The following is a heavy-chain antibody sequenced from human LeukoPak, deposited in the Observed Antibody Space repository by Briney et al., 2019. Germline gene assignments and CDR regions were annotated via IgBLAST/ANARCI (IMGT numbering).Heavy chain of an antibody. CDR2: ISGSGGST. J-gene: IGHJ3*02. Sequence: PGGSLRLSCAASGFTFSSYAMSWVRQAPGKGLEWVSAISGSGGSTYYADSVKGRFTISRDNSKNTLYLQMNSLRAEDTAVYYCARSYGDPEDAFDIWGQGTMVTVSS. CDR3: ARSYGDPEDAFDI. CDR1: GFTFSSYA. V-gene: IGHV3-23*01. D-gene: IGHD3-16*01.